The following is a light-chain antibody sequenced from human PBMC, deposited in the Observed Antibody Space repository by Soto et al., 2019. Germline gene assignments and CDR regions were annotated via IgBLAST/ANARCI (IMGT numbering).Light chain of an antibody. CDR2: EVS. V-gene: IGLV2-14*01. Sequence: QSALTQAASVSGSPGQSITISCTGTSSDIGGSNYVSWYQNHPGKAPKVIIYEVSDRPSGVSDRFSGSKSGNTASLTISGLQAEDEADYYCSSYATSGTLVFGGGTKLTVL. J-gene: IGLJ3*02. CDR1: SSDIGGSNY. CDR3: SSYATSGTLV.